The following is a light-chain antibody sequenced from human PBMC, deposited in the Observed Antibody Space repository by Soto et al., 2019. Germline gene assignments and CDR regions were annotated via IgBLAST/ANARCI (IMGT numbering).Light chain of an antibody. CDR3: AAWDDSLNGLYV. CDR1: RSNIGSNA. CDR2: SNN. Sequence: QSVMTQPPSASGTPGQRVSISCSGSRSNIGSNAVSWYQQLPGTAPKLLIYSNNQRPSGVPDRFSGSKSGTSASLAISGLQSEDEADYYCAAWDDSLNGLYVFGTGTKLTVL. J-gene: IGLJ1*01. V-gene: IGLV1-44*01.